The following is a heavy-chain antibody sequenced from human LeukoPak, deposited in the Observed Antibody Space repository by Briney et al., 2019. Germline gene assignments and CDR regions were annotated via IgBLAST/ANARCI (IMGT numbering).Heavy chain of an antibody. Sequence: SETLSLTCTVSGGSISSYYWSWIRQPPGKGLEWIGYIYYSGSTNYNPSLKSRVTISVDTSKNQFSLKPSSVTAADTAVYYCARGDGRDGYKTVYYFDYWGQGTLVTVSS. CDR1: GGSISSYY. CDR2: IYYSGST. J-gene: IGHJ4*02. V-gene: IGHV4-59*01. CDR3: ARGDGRDGYKTVYYFDY. D-gene: IGHD5-24*01.